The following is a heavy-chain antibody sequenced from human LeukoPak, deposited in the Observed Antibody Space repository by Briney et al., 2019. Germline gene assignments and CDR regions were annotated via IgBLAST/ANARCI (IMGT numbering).Heavy chain of an antibody. Sequence: GGSLRLSCAASGFTFSDYYMSWIRQAPGKGLEWVSYISSSSSYTNYADSVKGRFTISRDNAKNSLYLQMNSLRAEDTAVYYCARTQLGEVPRPENWFDPWGQGTLVTVSS. V-gene: IGHV3-11*06. CDR2: ISSSSSYT. D-gene: IGHD3-10*01. CDR1: GFTFSDYY. J-gene: IGHJ5*02. CDR3: ARTQLGEVPRPENWFDP.